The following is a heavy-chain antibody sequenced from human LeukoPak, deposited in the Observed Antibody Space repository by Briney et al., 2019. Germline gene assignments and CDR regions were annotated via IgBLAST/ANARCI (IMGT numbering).Heavy chain of an antibody. J-gene: IGHJ4*02. V-gene: IGHV4-4*02. CDR3: ASTKSVAGTRYYFDY. CDR1: GGSISSSNW. Sequence: PSETLSLTCAVSGGSISSSNWWSWIRQPPGKGLEWIGSIYYSGSTYYNPSLKSRVTISVDTSKNQFSLKLSSVTAADTAVYYCASTKSVAGTRYYFDYWGQGTLVTVSS. D-gene: IGHD6-19*01. CDR2: IYYSGST.